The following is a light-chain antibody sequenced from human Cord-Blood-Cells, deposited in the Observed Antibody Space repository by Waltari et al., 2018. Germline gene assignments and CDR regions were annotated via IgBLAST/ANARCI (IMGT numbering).Light chain of an antibody. CDR2: EGS. CDR3: CSYAGSSTWV. J-gene: IGLJ3*02. V-gene: IGLV2-23*01. Sequence: QSALTQPASVSGSPGQSITISCTGTSSAVGSYNLVYLYQQHPGKAPKHMIYEGSKRPSGVTNRFSGSKTGSTASLTISGLQAEDEADYYCCSYAGSSTWVFGGGTKLTVL. CDR1: SSAVGSYNL.